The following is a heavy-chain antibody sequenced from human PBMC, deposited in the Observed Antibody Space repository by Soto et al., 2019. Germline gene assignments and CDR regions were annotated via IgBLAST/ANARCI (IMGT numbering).Heavy chain of an antibody. Sequence: VQLVESGGGVVQPGRSLRLSCAASGFTFSSYGMHWVRPAPGKGLEWVAVIWYDGSNKYYADSVKGRFTISRDNSKNTLYLQMNSLRAEDTAVYYCAREQKWGWGFGSGYYGEPDYWGQGTLVTVSS. D-gene: IGHD3-3*01. CDR1: GFTFSSYG. J-gene: IGHJ4*02. V-gene: IGHV3-33*01. CDR3: AREQKWGWGFGSGYYGEPDY. CDR2: IWYDGSNK.